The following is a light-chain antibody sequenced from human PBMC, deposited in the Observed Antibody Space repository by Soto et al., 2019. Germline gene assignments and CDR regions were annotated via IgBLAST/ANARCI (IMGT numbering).Light chain of an antibody. CDR1: QSISSNY. V-gene: IGKV3-20*01. CDR3: QQYRSSPRT. J-gene: IGKJ1*01. Sequence: EIVLTQSPGTLSMSPGERATLSCRASQSISSNYLAWYQQKPGQAPRLLIYGASSRATGIPDRFSGSGSGTDFTLTISRLEAEDFAVYYCQQYRSSPRTFGQGTKVEFK. CDR2: GAS.